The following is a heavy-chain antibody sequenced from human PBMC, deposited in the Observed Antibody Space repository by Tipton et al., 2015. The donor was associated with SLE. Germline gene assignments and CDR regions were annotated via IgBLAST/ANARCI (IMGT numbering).Heavy chain of an antibody. Sequence: TLSLTCTVSVGPLTSGRYYWSWIRQPAGKGLEWIGHIYTTGSTNYSPSLKSRVSISVDTSKNQMYLNLYSVTAADTAVYYCASNSSWFERWGQGTLVTVSS. J-gene: IGHJ4*02. D-gene: IGHD6-13*01. V-gene: IGHV4-61*09. CDR2: IYTTGST. CDR1: VGPLTSGRYY. CDR3: ASNSSWFER.